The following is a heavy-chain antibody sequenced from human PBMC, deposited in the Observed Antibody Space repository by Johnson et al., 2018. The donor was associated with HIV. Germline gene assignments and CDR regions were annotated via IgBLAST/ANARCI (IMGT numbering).Heavy chain of an antibody. CDR1: GFTFSDHA. CDR2: ISYDGSNK. Sequence: QVQLVESGGGVVQPGRSLRLSCAASGFTFSDHAMHWVRQAPGKGLEWVAVISYDGSNKYYADSVKGRFTISRDNSKNTLYLQMNSLRAEDTAVYYCARDRELLRADDAFYIWGQGTMVTVSS. V-gene: IGHV3-30*04. CDR3: ARDRELLRADDAFYI. D-gene: IGHD1-26*01. J-gene: IGHJ3*02.